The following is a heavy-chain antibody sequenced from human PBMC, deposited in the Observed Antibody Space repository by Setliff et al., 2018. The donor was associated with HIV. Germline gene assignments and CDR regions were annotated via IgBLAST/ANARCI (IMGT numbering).Heavy chain of an antibody. V-gene: IGHV5-51*01. CDR3: ARSVVPAAMSHDAFDI. CDR2: IFPDDSDT. J-gene: IGHJ3*02. D-gene: IGHD2-2*01. Sequence: PGESLKISCKGSGYSFNTYWIGWVRQMPGKGLEWMGIIFPDDSDTRYSPSFQGQVTISADKSINTAYLQWSSLKASDTAMYYCARSVVPAAMSHDAFDIWGQGTMVTVSS. CDR1: GYSFNTYW.